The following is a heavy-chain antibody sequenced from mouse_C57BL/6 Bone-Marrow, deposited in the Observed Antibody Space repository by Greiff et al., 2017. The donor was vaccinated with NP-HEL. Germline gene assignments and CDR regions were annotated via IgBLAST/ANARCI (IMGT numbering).Heavy chain of an antibody. V-gene: IGHV1-76*01. J-gene: IGHJ4*01. Sequence: QVQLKESGAELVRPGASVKLSCKASGYTFTDYYINWVKQRPGQGLVWIARIYPGSGNTYYNEKFKGKATLTAEKSSSTAYMQLSSLTSEDSAVYFCARVIYAMDYWGQGTSVTVSS. CDR1: GYTFTDYY. CDR3: ARVIYAMDY. CDR2: IYPGSGNT.